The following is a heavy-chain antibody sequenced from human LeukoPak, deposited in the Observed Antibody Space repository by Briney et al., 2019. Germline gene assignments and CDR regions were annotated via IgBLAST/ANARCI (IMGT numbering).Heavy chain of an antibody. V-gene: IGHV1-2*02. CDR1: GYTFTGYY. CDR3: ARASGRGIRTYAFDI. CDR2: INPNSGGT. J-gene: IGHJ3*02. Sequence: ASVKVSCKASGYTFTGYYMHWVRQAPGQGLEWMGWINPNSGGTNYAQKFQGRVTMTRDTSISTAYMELSRLRSDDTAVYYCARASGRGIRTYAFDIWGQGTMVTVSS. D-gene: IGHD2-15*01.